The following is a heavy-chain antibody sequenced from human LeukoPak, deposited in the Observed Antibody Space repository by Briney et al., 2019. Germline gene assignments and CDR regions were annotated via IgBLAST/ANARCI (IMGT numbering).Heavy chain of an antibody. J-gene: IGHJ6*03. Sequence: SETLSLTCTVSGGSISSYYWSWIRQPPGKGLEWIGYIYYSGSTNYNPSLKSRVTISVDTSKNQFSLKLSSVTAADTAVYYCARLRQYYYGSGRWDYYYYMDVWGKGTTVTISS. CDR1: GGSISSYY. V-gene: IGHV4-59*12. D-gene: IGHD3-10*01. CDR3: ARLRQYYYGSGRWDYYYYMDV. CDR2: IYYSGST.